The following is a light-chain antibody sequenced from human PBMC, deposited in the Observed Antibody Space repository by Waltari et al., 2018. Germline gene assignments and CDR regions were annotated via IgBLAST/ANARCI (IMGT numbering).Light chain of an antibody. Sequence: DIQLTQSQSFLSASVGDRVTITCRASQGISSYLAWYQQKPGKAPKLLIYAASTLQSGVPSRFSGSGSGTEFTLTISSLQPEDFATYCCQQLNSYPRFTFGPGTKVDIK. CDR1: QGISSY. J-gene: IGKJ3*01. V-gene: IGKV1-9*01. CDR3: QQLNSYPRFT. CDR2: AAS.